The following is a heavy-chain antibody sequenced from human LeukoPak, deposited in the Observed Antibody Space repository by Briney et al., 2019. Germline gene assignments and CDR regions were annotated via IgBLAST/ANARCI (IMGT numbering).Heavy chain of an antibody. D-gene: IGHD5-24*01. CDR3: ARVDGYNYVDYFDY. CDR2: IYPGDSDT. CDR1: GYSFTSYR. J-gene: IGHJ4*02. Sequence: GESLKISCKGSGYSFTSYRIGWVRQMPAKGLEWMGIIYPGDSDTRYSPSYQDEVTISAEKSINTAYLQWTSLKASDTAMYYCARVDGYNYVDYFDYWGQGTLVTVSS. V-gene: IGHV5-51*01.